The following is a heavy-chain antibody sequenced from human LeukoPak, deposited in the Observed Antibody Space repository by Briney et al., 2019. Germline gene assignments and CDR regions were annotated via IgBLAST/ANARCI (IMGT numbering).Heavy chain of an antibody. CDR2: ISGSGGST. J-gene: IGHJ4*02. CDR1: GFTFSSYG. CDR3: AKGRVGAITFGY. Sequence: GGSLRLSCAASGFTFSSYGMSWVRQAPGKGLEWVSAISGSGGSTYYADSVKGRFTISRDNSKNTLYLQMNSLRAEDTAVYYCAKGRVGAITFGYWGQGTLVTVSS. V-gene: IGHV3-23*01. D-gene: IGHD1-26*01.